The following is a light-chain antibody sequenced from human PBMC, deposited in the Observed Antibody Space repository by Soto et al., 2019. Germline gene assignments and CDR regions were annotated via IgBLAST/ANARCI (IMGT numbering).Light chain of an antibody. J-gene: IGKJ4*01. CDR1: QTVRNNY. CDR3: QQFSSYPLT. V-gene: IGKV3-20*01. Sequence: EFVLTQSPGTLSLSPGERATLSCRASQTVRNNYLAWYQQKPGQAPRLLIYDASSLATGIPDRFSGGGSGTDFNLTISRLEPEDFAVYYCQQFSSYPLTFGGGTKVEIK. CDR2: DAS.